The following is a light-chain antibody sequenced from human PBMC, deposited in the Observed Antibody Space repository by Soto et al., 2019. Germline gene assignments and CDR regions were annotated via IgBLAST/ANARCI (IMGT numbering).Light chain of an antibody. CDR1: SSDVGGYNY. V-gene: IGLV2-14*01. J-gene: IGLJ1*01. CDR3: SSYTSASTMLYL. Sequence: QSALTQPASVSGSPGQSITISCTGTSSDVGGYNYVSWYQQHPGIAPKLLIYGVTNRPSGVSTRFSGSKSGNTASLTISGPQHEDEAESHYSSYTSASTMLYLFGTGTKLTVL. CDR2: GVT.